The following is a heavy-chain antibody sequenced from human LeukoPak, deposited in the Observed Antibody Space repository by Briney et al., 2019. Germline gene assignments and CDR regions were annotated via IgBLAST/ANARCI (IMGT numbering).Heavy chain of an antibody. CDR3: AGVHYYGSGSYYRGAFDI. CDR1: GFTFSSYG. CDR2: ISYDGSNK. J-gene: IGHJ3*02. D-gene: IGHD3-10*01. Sequence: GGSLRLSCAASGFTFSSYGMHWVRQAPGKGLEWVAVISYDGSNKYYADSVKGRFTISRDDSKNTLYLQMNSLRAEDTAVYYCAGVHYYGSGSYYRGAFDIWGQGTMVTVSS. V-gene: IGHV3-30*03.